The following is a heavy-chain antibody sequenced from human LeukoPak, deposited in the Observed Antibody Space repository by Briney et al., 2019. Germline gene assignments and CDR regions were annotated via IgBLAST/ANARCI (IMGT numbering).Heavy chain of an antibody. CDR3: APLPTGIGDY. D-gene: IGHD6-13*01. V-gene: IGHV3-48*03. J-gene: IGHJ4*02. CDR1: GFTFSSYE. CDR2: ISSSGSTI. Sequence: GGSLRLSCAASGFTFSSYEMNWVRQAPGKGLEWVSYISSSGSTIYYADSVKGRFTISRDNAKNSLYLQMSSLRAEDTAVYYCAPLPTGIGDYWGQGTLLTVSS.